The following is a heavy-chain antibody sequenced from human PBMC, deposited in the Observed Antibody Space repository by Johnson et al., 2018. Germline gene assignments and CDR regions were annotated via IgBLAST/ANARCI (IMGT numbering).Heavy chain of an antibody. CDR1: GFPFSNAW. Sequence: VQLGEAGGGVVQPGRSLRLSCAASGFPFSNAWLSWVRQAPGKGLEWVGRIKSKTDGGTTDYAAPVKGGFTILRDDSKNKLYLQMNSLKTEDTAVYHCTTYYDILTGYPRGAFDIWGQVTMVTVSS. J-gene: IGHJ3*02. V-gene: IGHV3-15*01. CDR3: TTYYDILTGYPRGAFDI. CDR2: IKSKTDGGTT. D-gene: IGHD3-9*01.